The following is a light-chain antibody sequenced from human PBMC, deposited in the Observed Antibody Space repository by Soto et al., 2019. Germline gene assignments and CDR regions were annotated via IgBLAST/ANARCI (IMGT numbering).Light chain of an antibody. CDR3: PDYDSAPLT. CDR1: QDISNY. Sequence: DIQMTQSPSSLSASVGDRVTIPCRASQDISNYLAWYQQKPGKVPKLLISAASTLQSGVPSRFSGSGSGADFTLSISSLQPEDVATYYCPDYDSAPLTFGGGTKVDIK. V-gene: IGKV1-27*01. CDR2: AAS. J-gene: IGKJ4*01.